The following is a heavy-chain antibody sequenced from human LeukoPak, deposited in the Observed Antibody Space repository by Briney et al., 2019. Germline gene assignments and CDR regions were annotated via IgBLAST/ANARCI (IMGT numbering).Heavy chain of an antibody. CDR1: RFTFSSYW. Sequence: GGSLRLSCAASRFTFSSYWMTWVRQAPGKGLEWLANIKEDGSGKYYVDSVKGRFTISRDNAKNSLYLQMNSLRAEDTAVYYCARGRGMGYWGQGTLVTVSS. CDR2: IKEDGSGK. V-gene: IGHV3-7*01. J-gene: IGHJ4*02. CDR3: ARGRGMGY. D-gene: IGHD3-16*01.